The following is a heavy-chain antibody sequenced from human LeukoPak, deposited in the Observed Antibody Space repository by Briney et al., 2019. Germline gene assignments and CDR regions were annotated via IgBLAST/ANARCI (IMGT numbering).Heavy chain of an antibody. CDR1: GGTFSRYA. CDR2: IIPIFGTA. D-gene: IGHD4/OR15-4a*01. CDR3: AREGSANEEGSDY. Sequence: ASVRVSCKPSGGTFSRYAISWVRQAAGQGREWMGGIIPIFGTANYAQKFQGRVTITADESTSTAYMELSSLRSEDTAVYYCAREGSANEEGSDYWGQGTLVTVSS. J-gene: IGHJ4*02. V-gene: IGHV1-69*13.